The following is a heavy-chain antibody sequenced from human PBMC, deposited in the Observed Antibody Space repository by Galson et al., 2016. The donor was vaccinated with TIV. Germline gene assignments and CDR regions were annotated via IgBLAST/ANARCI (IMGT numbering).Heavy chain of an antibody. CDR1: GFTFNYHG. Sequence: SLRLSCAASGFTFNYHGIHWVRQAPGKGLGWLAVAWYDGSSAYYADSVKGRFTISRDNSKNTVHLQMNSLRVEDTAVYYCARKDSSVHGDLRGAFDVWGQGTKVIVSS. D-gene: IGHD4-17*01. CDR2: AWYDGSSA. CDR3: ARKDSSVHGDLRGAFDV. J-gene: IGHJ3*01. V-gene: IGHV3-33*01.